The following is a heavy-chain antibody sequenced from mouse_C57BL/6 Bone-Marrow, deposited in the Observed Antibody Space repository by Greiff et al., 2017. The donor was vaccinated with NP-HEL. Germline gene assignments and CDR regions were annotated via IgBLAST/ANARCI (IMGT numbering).Heavy chain of an antibody. CDR1: GYTFTSYW. Sequence: QVQLQQPGAELVRPGSSVKLSCKASGYTFTSYWMHWVKQRPIQGLEWIGNIDPSDSETHYNQKFKDKATLTVDKSSSTAYMQLSSLTSEDSAVYYCAIYYYGSSYNYYAMDYWGQGTSVTVSS. J-gene: IGHJ4*01. CDR3: AIYYYGSSYNYYAMDY. CDR2: IDPSDSET. D-gene: IGHD1-1*01. V-gene: IGHV1-52*01.